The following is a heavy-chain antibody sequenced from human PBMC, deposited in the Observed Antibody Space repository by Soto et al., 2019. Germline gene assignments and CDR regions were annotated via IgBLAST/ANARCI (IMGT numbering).Heavy chain of an antibody. Sequence: PGGSLRLSCAASGFSFDDYAIHWVRQAPGKGLEWVSGINWNSGSIGYADSVKGRFTISRDNSKNTLYLQMNSLRAEDTAVYYCAKDLGSSGYYSYFDYWGQGTLVTVSS. CDR1: GFSFDDYA. V-gene: IGHV3-9*01. D-gene: IGHD3-22*01. CDR3: AKDLGSSGYYSYFDY. CDR2: INWNSGSI. J-gene: IGHJ4*02.